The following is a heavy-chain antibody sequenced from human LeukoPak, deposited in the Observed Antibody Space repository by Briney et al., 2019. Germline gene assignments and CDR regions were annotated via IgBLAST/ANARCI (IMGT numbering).Heavy chain of an antibody. D-gene: IGHD6-13*01. J-gene: IGHJ5*02. CDR3: AREGAAAGINWFDP. CDR2: IYHSGST. V-gene: IGHV4-4*02. Sequence: SETLSLTCAVSGGSISSSNWWSWVRQPPGKGLEWIGEIYHSGSTNYNPSLKSRVTISVDKSKNQFSLKLSSVTAADTAVYYCAREGAAAGINWFDPWGQGTLVTVSS. CDR1: GGSISSSNW.